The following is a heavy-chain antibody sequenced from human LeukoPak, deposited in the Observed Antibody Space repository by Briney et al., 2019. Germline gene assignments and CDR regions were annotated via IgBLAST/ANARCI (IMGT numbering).Heavy chain of an antibody. Sequence: PGGSLRLSCAASGFTFSSYAMSWVRQAPGKGLEWVAYTRYDGSNKSYVDSVKGRFSISRDNSKNTLYLQMNSLRAEDTAVYYCARRYCMSSSCSDEGFDIWGQGTMVSVSS. CDR3: ARRYCMSSSCSDEGFDI. CDR2: TRYDGSNK. J-gene: IGHJ3*02. D-gene: IGHD2-2*01. V-gene: IGHV3-30*02. CDR1: GFTFSSYA.